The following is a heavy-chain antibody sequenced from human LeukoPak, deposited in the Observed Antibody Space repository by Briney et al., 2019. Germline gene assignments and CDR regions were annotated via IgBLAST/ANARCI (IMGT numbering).Heavy chain of an antibody. D-gene: IGHD3-22*01. J-gene: IGHJ4*02. CDR3: ASWIYYYDSSGYYYGVDY. CDR1: GGSISSYY. CDR2: IYTSGST. V-gene: IGHV4-4*07. Sequence: PSETLSLTCTVSGGSISSYYWSWIRQPAGKGLEWIGRIYTSGSTNYNPSLKSRATMSVDTSKNQFSLKLSSVTAADTAVYYCASWIYYYDSSGYYYGVDYWGQGTLVTVSS.